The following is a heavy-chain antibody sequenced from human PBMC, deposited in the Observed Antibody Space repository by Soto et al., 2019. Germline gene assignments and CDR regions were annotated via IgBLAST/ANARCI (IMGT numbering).Heavy chain of an antibody. J-gene: IGHJ4*02. CDR2: ISAYNANT. V-gene: IGHV1-18*01. Sequence: QVQLVQSGAEVKKPGASVKVSCKTSGYTFNRYGTSWVRQAPGQGLEWMGWISAYNANTNYAHKLQGKVTMTTDTSTSTVYMELRTLRSYDTAVYCCAREGYYGSGSADYCVQGTLVTVSS. D-gene: IGHD3-10*01. CDR1: GYTFNRYG. CDR3: AREGYYGSGSADY.